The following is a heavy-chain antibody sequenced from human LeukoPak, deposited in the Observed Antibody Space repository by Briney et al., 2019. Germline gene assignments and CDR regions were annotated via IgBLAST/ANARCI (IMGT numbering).Heavy chain of an antibody. Sequence: GGSLRLSCAASGFTFSSYSMNWVRQAPGKGLEWVSSISSSSSYIYYADSVKGRFTISRDNAKNSLYLQMNSLRAEDTAVYYCAKVVDGYNSDSDYWGQGTLVTVSS. V-gene: IGHV3-21*01. CDR2: ISSSSSYI. CDR3: AKVVDGYNSDSDY. J-gene: IGHJ4*02. D-gene: IGHD5-12*01. CDR1: GFTFSSYS.